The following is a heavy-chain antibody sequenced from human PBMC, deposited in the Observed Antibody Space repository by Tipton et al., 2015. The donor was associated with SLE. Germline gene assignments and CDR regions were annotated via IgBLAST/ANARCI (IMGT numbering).Heavy chain of an antibody. CDR2: IHYTGRT. Sequence: TLSLTCAVYGGSFSGYYWSWIRQRPGNGLEWIGNIHYTGRTSYNPSLESRVIISVDTSKDQFFLRLNSVTAADTAVYYCARDRVVVATGGWFDPWGQGTLVTVSS. J-gene: IGHJ5*02. CDR1: GGSFSGYY. V-gene: IGHV4-34*09. D-gene: IGHD2-15*01. CDR3: ARDRVVVATGGWFDP.